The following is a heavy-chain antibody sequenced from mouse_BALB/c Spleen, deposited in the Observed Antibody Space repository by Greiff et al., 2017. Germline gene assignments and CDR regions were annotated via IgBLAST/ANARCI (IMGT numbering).Heavy chain of an antibody. D-gene: IGHD2-1*01. CDR2: IWGEGST. V-gene: IGHV2-3*01. CDR3: ANDYGNYGMDY. Sequence: VQGVESGPGLVAPSQSLSITCTVSGFSLTSYGVSWVRPPPGKGLAWLGVIWGEGSTNYHSALISRLSISKDNSKSQVFLKLNSLQTDDTATYYCANDYGNYGMDYWGQGTSVTVSS. J-gene: IGHJ4*01. CDR1: GFSLTSYG.